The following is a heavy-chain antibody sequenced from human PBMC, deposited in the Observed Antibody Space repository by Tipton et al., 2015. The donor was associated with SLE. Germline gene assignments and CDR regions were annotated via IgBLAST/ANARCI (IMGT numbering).Heavy chain of an antibody. Sequence: GLVKPSETLSLTCTVSGGSISSHYWSWIRQPPGKGLEWIGYIYYSGSTNYNPSLKSRVTISVDTSKNQFSLKLSSVTAADTAVYYCARNKRGSRPAYFAYWGQGTLVTVSS. V-gene: IGHV4-59*11. CDR2: IYYSGST. D-gene: IGHD1-26*01. CDR1: GGSISSHY. CDR3: ARNKRGSRPAYFAY. J-gene: IGHJ4*02.